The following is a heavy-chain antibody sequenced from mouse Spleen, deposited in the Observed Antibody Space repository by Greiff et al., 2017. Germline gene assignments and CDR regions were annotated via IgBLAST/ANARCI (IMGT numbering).Heavy chain of an antibody. D-gene: IGHD1-1*02. CDR1: GYSFTGYF. Sequence: VQLKESGPELVKPGASVKISCKASGYSFTGYFMNWVMQSHGKSLEWIGRINPYNGDTFYNQKFKGKATLTVDKSSSTAHMELRSLASEDSAVYYCARGVAGYYAMDYWGQGTSVTVSS. CDR2: INPYNGDT. CDR3: ARGVAGYYAMDY. V-gene: IGHV1-20*02. J-gene: IGHJ4*01.